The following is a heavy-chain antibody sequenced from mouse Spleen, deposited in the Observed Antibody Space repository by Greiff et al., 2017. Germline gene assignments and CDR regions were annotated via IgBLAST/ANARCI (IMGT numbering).Heavy chain of an antibody. V-gene: IGHV1-4*01. D-gene: IGHD2-10*02. J-gene: IGHJ3*01. Sequence: QVQLQQSGAELARPGASVKMSCKASGYTFTSYTMHWVKQRPGQGLEWIGYINPSSGYTKYNQKFKDKATLTADKSSSTAYMQLSSLTSEDSAVYYCARGGYGNFGWFAYWGQGTLVTVSA. CDR2: INPSSGYT. CDR1: GYTFTSYT. CDR3: ARGGYGNFGWFAY.